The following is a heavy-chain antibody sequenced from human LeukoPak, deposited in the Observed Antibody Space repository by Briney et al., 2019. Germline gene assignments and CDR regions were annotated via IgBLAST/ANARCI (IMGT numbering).Heavy chain of an antibody. J-gene: IGHJ4*02. CDR3: ARSNYGSGSSAIDY. CDR2: IIPIFGTA. Sequence: SVKVSCKASGGTFSSYAISWVRQAPGHGLEWIGRIIPIFGTANYAQKFQGRVTITTDESTSTAYMELSSLRSEDTAVYYCARSNYGSGSSAIDYWGQGTLVTVSS. CDR1: GGTFSSYA. V-gene: IGHV1-69*05. D-gene: IGHD3-10*01.